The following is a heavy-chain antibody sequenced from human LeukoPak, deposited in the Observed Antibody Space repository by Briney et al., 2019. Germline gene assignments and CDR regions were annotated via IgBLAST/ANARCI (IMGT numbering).Heavy chain of an antibody. D-gene: IGHD3-22*01. J-gene: IGHJ4*02. Sequence: ASVKVSCKASGYTFTSYGISWVRQAPGQGLEWMGRINPKNGDTNYAQKFQGRVTMTRDTSISTAYMELSRLRSDDTAVYYCARDRPYYYDSSGYFDYWGQGTLVTVSS. CDR2: INPKNGDT. CDR3: ARDRPYYYDSSGYFDY. CDR1: GYTFTSYG. V-gene: IGHV1-2*06.